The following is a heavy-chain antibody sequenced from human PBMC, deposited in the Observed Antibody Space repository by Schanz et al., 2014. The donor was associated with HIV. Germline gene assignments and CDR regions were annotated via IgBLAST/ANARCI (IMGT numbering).Heavy chain of an antibody. J-gene: IGHJ6*02. CDR2: ISYDGSNK. D-gene: IGHD1-20*01. CDR1: EFIFSSYA. Sequence: QVQLVESGGGVVQPGRSLRLSCAASEFIFSSYAMHWVRQAPGKGLEWVAAISYDGSNKYYAESVKGRFAISRDNAKNTLYLQMKSLRAEDTAIYYCAKTSITLGMDVWGQGTTVTVSS. CDR3: AKTSITLGMDV. V-gene: IGHV3-30*09.